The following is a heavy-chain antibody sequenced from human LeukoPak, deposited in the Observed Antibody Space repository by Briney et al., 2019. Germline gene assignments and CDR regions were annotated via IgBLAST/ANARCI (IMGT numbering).Heavy chain of an antibody. CDR3: ARGEVEMATIPFDN. V-gene: IGHV4-59*01. CDR2: IYYSGST. CDR1: GGSISSYY. J-gene: IGHJ4*02. D-gene: IGHD5-24*01. Sequence: SETLSLTCTVSGGSISSYYWSWIRQPPGKGLEWIGYIYYSGSTNYNPSLKSRVTISVDTSKNQFSLKLSSVTAADTAVYYCARGEVEMATIPFDNWGQGTLVTVSS.